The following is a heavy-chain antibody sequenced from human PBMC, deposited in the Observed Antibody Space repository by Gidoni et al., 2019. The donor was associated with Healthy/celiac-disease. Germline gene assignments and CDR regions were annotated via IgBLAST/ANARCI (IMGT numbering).Heavy chain of an antibody. D-gene: IGHD4-17*01. CDR2: IRGSGGST. Sequence: AASGFTFSSYAMSWVRQAPGKGLEWVSAIRGSGGSTYYADSVKGRFTISRDNSKNTLYLQMNSLRAEDTAVYYCAKRLGGADDYGDFYGMDVWGQGTTVTVSS. CDR3: AKRLGGADDYGDFYGMDV. J-gene: IGHJ6*02. CDR1: GFTFSSYA. V-gene: IGHV3-23*01.